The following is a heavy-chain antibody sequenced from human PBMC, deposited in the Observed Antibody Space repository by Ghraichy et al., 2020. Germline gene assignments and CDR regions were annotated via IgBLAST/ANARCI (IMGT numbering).Heavy chain of an antibody. CDR3: ARAPSSTSCRFDP. V-gene: IGHV3-21*01. CDR2: ISSSSSYI. J-gene: IGHJ5*02. Sequence: GGSLRLSCAASGFTFSSYSMNWVRQAPGKGLEWVSSISSSSSYIYYADSVKGRFTISRDNAKNSLYLQMNSLRAEDTAVYYCARAPSSTSCRFDPWGQGTLVTVSS. CDR1: GFTFSSYS. D-gene: IGHD2-2*01.